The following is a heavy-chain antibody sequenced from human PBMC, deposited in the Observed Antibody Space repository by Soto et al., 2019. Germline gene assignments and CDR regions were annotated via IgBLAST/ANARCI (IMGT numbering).Heavy chain of an antibody. CDR3: AKGGVAAARGYFDY. J-gene: IGHJ4*02. V-gene: IGHV3-23*01. CDR1: GFTFRSYG. CDR2: ISGSGSIT. D-gene: IGHD6-13*01. Sequence: GGSLRLSCAASGFTFRSYGLSWVRQAPGKGLEWVSDISGSGSITNYADSVKGRFTISRDNSNNTLFLQMNSLRAEDTAVYYCAKGGVAAARGYFDYWGQGTLVTVSS.